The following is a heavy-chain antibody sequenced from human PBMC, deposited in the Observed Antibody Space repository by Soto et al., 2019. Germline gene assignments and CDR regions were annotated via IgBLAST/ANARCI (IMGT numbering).Heavy chain of an antibody. CDR2: ISGSGGST. CDR3: AKMGPAMIVVVTKPSGVY. Sequence: EVQLLESGGGLVQPGGSLRLSCAASGFTFSSYAMSWVRQAPGKGLEWVSAISGSGGSTYYADSVKGRFTISRDNSKNTLYLQMNSLRVEDTAVYYCAKMGPAMIVVVTKPSGVYWGQGTLVTVSS. J-gene: IGHJ4*02. V-gene: IGHV3-23*01. CDR1: GFTFSSYA. D-gene: IGHD3-22*01.